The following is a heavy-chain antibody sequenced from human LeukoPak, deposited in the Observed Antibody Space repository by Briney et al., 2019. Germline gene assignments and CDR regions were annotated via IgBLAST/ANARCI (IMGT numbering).Heavy chain of an antibody. J-gene: IGHJ6*03. CDR2: IYTSGST. Sequence: SQTLSHTCTVSGGSISSGSYYWSWIRQPAGKGLEWIGRIYTSGSTNYNPSLKSRVSISVDASKNQFSLKLSSVTAADTAVYYCARSGVDFYSNYAYYYMDVWGKGTTVTVSS. CDR1: GGSISSGSYY. CDR3: ARSGVDFYSNYAYYYMDV. V-gene: IGHV4-61*02. D-gene: IGHD4-11*01.